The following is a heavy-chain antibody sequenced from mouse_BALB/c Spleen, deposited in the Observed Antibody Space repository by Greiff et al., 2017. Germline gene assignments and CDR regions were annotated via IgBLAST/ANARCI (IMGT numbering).Heavy chain of an antibody. CDR2: IWGDGST. V-gene: IGHV2-6-7*01. J-gene: IGHJ2*01. CDR3: ARSLAYYGFDY. CDR1: GFSLTGYG. D-gene: IGHD2-10*01. Sequence: QVQLQQSGPGLVAPSQSLSITCTVSGFSLTGYGVNWVRQPPGKGLEWLGMIWGDGSTDYNSALKSRLSISKDNSKSQVFLKMNSLQTDDTARYYCARSLAYYGFDYWGQGTTLTVSS.